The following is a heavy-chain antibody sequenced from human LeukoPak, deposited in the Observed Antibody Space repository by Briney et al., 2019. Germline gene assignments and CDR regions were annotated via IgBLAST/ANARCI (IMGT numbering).Heavy chain of an antibody. CDR1: GYTFTNYV. CDR2: INAGNGDT. D-gene: IGHD2-21*01. V-gene: IGHV1-3*01. CDR3: ARDDCAADACYPGGY. J-gene: IGHJ4*02. Sequence: ASVKVSCKASGYTFTNYVVHWVRQAPGQRPEWMGYINAGNGDTKYSKNFQDRVTITRDTSASTAYMEVSSLTSEDTALYSCARDDCAADACYPGGYWGQGTLVTVSS.